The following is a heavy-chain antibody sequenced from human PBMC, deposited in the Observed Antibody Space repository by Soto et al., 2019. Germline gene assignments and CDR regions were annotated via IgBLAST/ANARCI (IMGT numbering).Heavy chain of an antibody. CDR3: ARGDHGAIYYYGMDV. CDR2: VNHSGST. CDR1: GGSFSGSY. Sequence: SAPLSLTCAVHGGSFSGSYWSWIRFPLGTGLEWIGEVNHSGSTNYNPSLKSRVTISVDTSKNQFSLKLSSVTAADTAVYYCARGDHGAIYYYGMDVWGQRTTVTVSS. D-gene: IGHD1-26*01. V-gene: IGHV4-34*01. J-gene: IGHJ6*02.